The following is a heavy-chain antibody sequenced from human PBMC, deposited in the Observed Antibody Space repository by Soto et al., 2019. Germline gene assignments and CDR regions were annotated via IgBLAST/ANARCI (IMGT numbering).Heavy chain of an antibody. CDR2: IKQDGSEK. CDR1: GFTFSSYW. D-gene: IGHD3-3*01. J-gene: IGHJ6*02. Sequence: PGGSLRLSCAASGFTFSSYWMSWVRQAPGKGLEWVANIKQDGSEKYYVDSVKGRFTISRDNAKNSLYLQMNSPRAEDTAVYYCARDRPPYDFWSGYYRPYYYYGMDVWGQGTTVTVSS. V-gene: IGHV3-7*01. CDR3: ARDRPPYDFWSGYYRPYYYYGMDV.